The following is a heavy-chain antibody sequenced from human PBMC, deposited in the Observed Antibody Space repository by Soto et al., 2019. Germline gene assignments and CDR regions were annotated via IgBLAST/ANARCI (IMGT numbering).Heavy chain of an antibody. CDR1: GFIFSNCA. J-gene: IGHJ5*02. CDR2: ISHNGGST. D-gene: IGHD4-17*01. CDR3: VKAETIMRTWFDL. V-gene: IGHV3-64D*06. Sequence: EVQLVESGGGLVQPGGSLRLSCSASGFIFSNCAMHWVRQAPGKGLEYVSAISHNGGSTYDADSVKGRFTISRDNSKKTLDLQMSSLRVDDTAVYYCVKAETIMRTWFDLWGQGTLVTVSS.